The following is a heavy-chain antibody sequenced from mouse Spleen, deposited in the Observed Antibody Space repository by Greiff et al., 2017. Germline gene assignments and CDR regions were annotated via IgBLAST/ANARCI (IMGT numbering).Heavy chain of an antibody. Sequence: EVQLQQSGPVLVQPGPSVKISCKVSGFIFTDYYMHWVKQSQGKSLEWIGLVYPYNGGTSYNQTFKGKATLTVDTSSSTDYMELNSLTSEDSAVYYCARGSPTTGRFAYWGQGTLVTVSA. CDR3: ARGSPTTGRFAY. CDR2: VYPYNGGT. V-gene: IGHV1-36*01. D-gene: IGHD2-12*01. J-gene: IGHJ3*01. CDR1: GFIFTDYY.